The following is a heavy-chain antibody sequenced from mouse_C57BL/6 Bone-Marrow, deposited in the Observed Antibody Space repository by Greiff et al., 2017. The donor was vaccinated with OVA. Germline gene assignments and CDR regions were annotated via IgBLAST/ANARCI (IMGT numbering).Heavy chain of an antibody. D-gene: IGHD2-3*01. CDR1: GYTFTDYY. CDR3: ARRDGYFPWCAY. V-gene: IGHV1-75*01. CDR2: IFPGSGST. Sequence: QVQLQQSGPELVKPGASVKISCKASGYTFTDYYINWVKQRPGQGLEWIGWIFPGSGSTYYNEKFKGKATLTVDKSSSTAYMLLSGLTSEDSAVYFCARRDGYFPWCAYWGQGTLVTVSA. J-gene: IGHJ3*01.